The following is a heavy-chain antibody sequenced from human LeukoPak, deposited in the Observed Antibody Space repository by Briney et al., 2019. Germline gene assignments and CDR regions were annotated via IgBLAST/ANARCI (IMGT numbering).Heavy chain of an antibody. Sequence: GGSLRLSCAASGFTFSNFNMNWVRQAPGKGLEWVSSISGSGAYIYYADSLKGRFTVSRDNAKNSLFLQMNSLGAEDTAVYYCASSPIGYYYDSSGYYFDYWGQGTLVTVSS. CDR2: ISGSGAYI. V-gene: IGHV3-21*01. D-gene: IGHD3-22*01. CDR3: ASSPIGYYYDSSGYYFDY. CDR1: GFTFSNFN. J-gene: IGHJ4*02.